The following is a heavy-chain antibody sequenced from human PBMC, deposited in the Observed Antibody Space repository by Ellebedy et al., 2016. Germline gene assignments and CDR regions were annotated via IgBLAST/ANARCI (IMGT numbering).Heavy chain of an antibody. V-gene: IGHV3-23*01. CDR3: AKEAGGQNYYDSSGYPEYFQH. CDR1: GFTFSSYA. Sequence: GESLKISCAASGFTFSSYAMSWVRQAPGKGLEWVSAISGSGGSTYYADSVKGRFTISRDNSKNTLYLQMNSLRAEDTAVYYCAKEAGGQNYYDSSGYPEYFQHWGQGTLVTVSS. D-gene: IGHD3-22*01. J-gene: IGHJ1*01. CDR2: ISGSGGST.